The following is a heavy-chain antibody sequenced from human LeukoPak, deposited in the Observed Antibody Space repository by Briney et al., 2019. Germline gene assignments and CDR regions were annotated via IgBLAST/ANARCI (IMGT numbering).Heavy chain of an antibody. Sequence: PGGSLRLSCAASGFTFSTYSMNWVRQAPGKGLEWVSSISSSSIYIYYADSLKGRFTISRDNAKNTLYLQMNSLRAEDTAVYYCARVPYYYDSSGYLYWGQGTLVTVSS. CDR2: ISSSSIYI. CDR1: GFTFSTYS. D-gene: IGHD3-22*01. CDR3: ARVPYYYDSSGYLY. J-gene: IGHJ4*02. V-gene: IGHV3-21*01.